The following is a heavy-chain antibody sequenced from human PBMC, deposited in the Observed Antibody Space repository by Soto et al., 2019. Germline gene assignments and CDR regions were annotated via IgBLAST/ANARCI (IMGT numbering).Heavy chain of an antibody. D-gene: IGHD6-13*01. CDR2: ISSNGGNT. Sequence: GGSLRLSCSASGFTFNTFAMHWVRQTPGKGLEFVSAISSNGGNTYYADSVKGRFAISRDNSKNTLYLQMYSLRPEDTALYYCAKDGDVAAAGYYFDYWGQGTLVTVSS. J-gene: IGHJ4*02. CDR1: GFTFNTFA. CDR3: AKDGDVAAAGYYFDY. V-gene: IGHV3-64D*06.